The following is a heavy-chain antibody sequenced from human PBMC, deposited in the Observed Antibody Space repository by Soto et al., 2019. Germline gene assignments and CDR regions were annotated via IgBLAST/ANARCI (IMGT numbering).Heavy chain of an antibody. D-gene: IGHD1-1*01. Sequence: SETLSLTCNVSGVSIDKYYWTWIRQSPGRGLEWIGYIFYSGGTNYNPSLKSRVTISADVSQSLVSLKMTSVSAADTALYYCARGIQPPTLSPWDVWGQGTPVTVSS. V-gene: IGHV4-59*01. CDR1: GVSIDKYY. CDR2: IFYSGGT. J-gene: IGHJ6*01. CDR3: ARGIQPPTLSPWDV.